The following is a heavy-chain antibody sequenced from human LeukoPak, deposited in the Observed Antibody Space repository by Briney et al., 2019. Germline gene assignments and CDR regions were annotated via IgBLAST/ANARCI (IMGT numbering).Heavy chain of an antibody. V-gene: IGHV1-46*01. D-gene: IGHD3-22*01. CDR2: INPSGGST. J-gene: IGHJ5*02. CDR1: GYTFTSYY. Sequence: ASVKVSCKSSGYTFTSYYMYWVRQAPGQGLEWVALINPSGGSTNYAQKFQGRVTMTRDMSTSTVYLEVKSLRSEDTAVYYCARGVHVRKYDSNQNCFDPWGQGTLVTVSS. CDR3: ARGVHVRKYDSNQNCFDP.